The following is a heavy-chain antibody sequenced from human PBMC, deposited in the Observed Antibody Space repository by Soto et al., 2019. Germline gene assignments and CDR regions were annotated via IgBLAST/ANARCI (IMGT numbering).Heavy chain of an antibody. V-gene: IGHV3-48*01. CDR1: GFTFSSYS. CDR2: ISSSSSTI. CDR3: ARVSLDPYYYYGMDV. Sequence: PGGSLRLSCAASGFTFSSYSMNWVRQAPGKGLEWVSYISSSSSTIYYADSVKGRFTISRDNAKNSLYLQMNSLRAEDTAVYYCARVSLDPYYYYGMDVWGQGTTVTVSS. J-gene: IGHJ6*02.